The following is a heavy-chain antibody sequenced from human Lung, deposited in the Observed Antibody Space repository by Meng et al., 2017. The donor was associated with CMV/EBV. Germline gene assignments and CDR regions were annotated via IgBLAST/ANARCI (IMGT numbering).Heavy chain of an antibody. CDR3: AKDIVVVPAPYYYYYGMEV. CDR2: IWYDGSNK. Sequence: GESLKISCAASGFTFSSYGMHWVRQAPGKGLEWVAVIWYDGSNKYYADSVKGRFTISRDNSKNTLYLQMNSLRAEDTAVNYCAKDIVVVPAPYYYYYGMEVWGQEAXVTVSS. D-gene: IGHD2-2*01. CDR1: GFTFSSYG. V-gene: IGHV3-33*06. J-gene: IGHJ6*02.